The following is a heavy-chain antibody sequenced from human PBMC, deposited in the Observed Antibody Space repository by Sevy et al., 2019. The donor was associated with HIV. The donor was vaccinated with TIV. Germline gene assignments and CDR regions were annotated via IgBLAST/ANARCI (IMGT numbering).Heavy chain of an antibody. D-gene: IGHD5-12*01. CDR2: INWNGGRT. Sequence: GGSLRLSCVASGFTSEDYGMSWVRQVPGKGLEWVSGINWNGGRTAYADSVKGRFTISRDNAKNSLFLQMNGVRAEDTALYHCARARVARFTSGYNDYHGMDVWGQGTTVTVSS. V-gene: IGHV3-20*01. CDR3: ARARVARFTSGYNDYHGMDV. J-gene: IGHJ6*02. CDR1: GFTSEDYG.